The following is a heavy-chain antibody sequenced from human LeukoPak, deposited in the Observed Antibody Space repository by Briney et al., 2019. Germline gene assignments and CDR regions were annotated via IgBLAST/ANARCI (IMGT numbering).Heavy chain of an antibody. V-gene: IGHV3-66*02. D-gene: IGHD7-27*01. Sequence: PGGSLRLSCAASGLTVSSNYMSWVRQAPGKGLEWVSVIYSGGSTYYADSMKGRFTISRDKSKNTVYLQMNSLRPEDTAVYYCARVLGMDPPYYYYYYMDVWGRGTTVTVSS. CDR1: GLTVSSNY. CDR3: ARVLGMDPPYYYYYYMDV. J-gene: IGHJ6*03. CDR2: IYSGGST.